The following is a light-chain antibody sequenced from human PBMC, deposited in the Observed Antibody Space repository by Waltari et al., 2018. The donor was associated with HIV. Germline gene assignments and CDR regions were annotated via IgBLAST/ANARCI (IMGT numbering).Light chain of an antibody. V-gene: IGLV8-61*01. CDR3: SLYMGGGIWV. J-gene: IGLJ3*02. CDR1: SGSVSASYC. Sequence: QTVVTQEPSFSVSPGGTVTLTCGLSSGSVSASYCPSLYQETPVQAPRTLIYSTNSRSSGVPDRFSGSILGNKAALTITGAQADDESVYYCSLYMGGGIWVFGGGTKLTVL. CDR2: STN.